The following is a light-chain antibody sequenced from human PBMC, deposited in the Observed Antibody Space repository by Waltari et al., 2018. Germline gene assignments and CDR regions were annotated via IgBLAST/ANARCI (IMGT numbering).Light chain of an antibody. V-gene: IGKV3-11*01. CDR1: QSVSSY. CDR3: QQYGSSSWT. Sequence: EIVLTQSPATLSLSPGERATLSCRASQSVSSYLAWYQQKPGQAPRLLIYDASSRATGIPARFSGSGSGTDFTLTISSLEPEDFAVYYCQQYGSSSWTFGQGTKVEIK. J-gene: IGKJ1*01. CDR2: DAS.